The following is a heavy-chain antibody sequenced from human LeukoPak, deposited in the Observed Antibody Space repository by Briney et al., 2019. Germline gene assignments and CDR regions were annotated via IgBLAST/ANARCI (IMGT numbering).Heavy chain of an antibody. J-gene: IGHJ4*02. CDR3: ASFLYSGSYYVDY. CDR1: GGSISSGSYY. V-gene: IGHV4-61*02. CDR2: IYTSGST. D-gene: IGHD1-26*01. Sequence: SQTLSLTCTVSGGSISSGSYYWSWIRQPAAKGLEWIGRIYTSGSTNYNPSLKSRVTISVDTSKNQFSLKLSSVTAADTAVYYCASFLYSGSYYVDYWGQGTLVTVSS.